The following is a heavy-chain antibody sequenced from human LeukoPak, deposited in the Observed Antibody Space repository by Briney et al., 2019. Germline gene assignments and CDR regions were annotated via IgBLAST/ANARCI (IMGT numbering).Heavy chain of an antibody. V-gene: IGHV1-58*02. CDR3: AAAEVPGIPLFDY. J-gene: IGHJ4*02. D-gene: IGHD3-10*01. Sequence: SVKVSCKASGFTFTSSAMQWVRQARGQRLEWIGWIVVGSGNTNYAQKFQERVTITRDMSTSTAYMELSSLRSEDTAVYYCAAAEVPGIPLFDYWGQGTLVTVSS. CDR2: IVVGSGNT. CDR1: GFTFTSSA.